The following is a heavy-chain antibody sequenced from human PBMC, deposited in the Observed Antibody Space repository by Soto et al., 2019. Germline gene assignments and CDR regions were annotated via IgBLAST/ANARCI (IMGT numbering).Heavy chain of an antibody. V-gene: IGHV3-15*07. D-gene: IGHD2-15*01. Sequence: EVQLVESGGGLVKPGGSLRLSCAASGFSFSNAWMNWVRQAPGKGLEWVGRIKRKIDGEATDYAAPVKGRFTVSRDDSKSALYLQMNSLKGDDTAVYYCTTGSVEGVWDQGTTVTVS. CDR1: GFSFSNAW. CDR2: IKRKIDGEAT. J-gene: IGHJ6*02. CDR3: TTGSVEGV.